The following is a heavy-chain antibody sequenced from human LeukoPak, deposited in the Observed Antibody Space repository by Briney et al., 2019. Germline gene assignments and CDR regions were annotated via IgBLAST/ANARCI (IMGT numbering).Heavy chain of an antibody. CDR2: INHSGST. J-gene: IGHJ4*02. Sequence: SETLSLTCAVYGGSFSGYYWSWIRQPPGKGLEWIGEINHSGSTNYNPSLKSRVTISVDTSKNQFSLKLSSVTAADTAVYYCARHGSDYYGSGSYYNVGYFDYWGQGTLVTVPS. CDR1: GGSFSGYY. D-gene: IGHD3-10*01. V-gene: IGHV4-34*01. CDR3: ARHGSDYYGSGSYYNVGYFDY.